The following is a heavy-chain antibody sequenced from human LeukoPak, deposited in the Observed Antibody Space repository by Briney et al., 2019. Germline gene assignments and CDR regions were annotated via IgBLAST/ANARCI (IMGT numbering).Heavy chain of an antibody. CDR2: ISYDGSNK. Sequence: GGSLRLSCAVSGFTLSSYTINWVRQAPGKGLEGVAVISYDGSNKYYADSVKGRFTISRDNSKNTLYLQMTSLRAEDTAVYYCARDPNTAMDYRYFDYWGQGTLVTVSS. CDR3: ARDPNTAMDYRYFDY. V-gene: IGHV3-30*04. D-gene: IGHD5-18*01. J-gene: IGHJ4*02. CDR1: GFTLSSYT.